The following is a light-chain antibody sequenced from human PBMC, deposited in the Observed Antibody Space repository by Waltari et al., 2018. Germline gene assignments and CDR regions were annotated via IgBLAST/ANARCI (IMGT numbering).Light chain of an antibody. J-gene: IGKJ1*01. V-gene: IGKV1-5*03. CDR2: KAS. CDR1: QTISGW. Sequence: IQMTPPPSTASASVGDRDTITCRASQTISGWLACYQQKPGKAPKLLIYKASSLESGVPSRFSGSGSGTEFTLTISSLQADDFATYYCQQYNNFWGTFGQGTKVEIK. CDR3: QQYNNFWGT.